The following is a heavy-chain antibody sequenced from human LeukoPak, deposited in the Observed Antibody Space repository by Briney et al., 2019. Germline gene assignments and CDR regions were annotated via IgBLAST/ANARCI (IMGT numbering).Heavy chain of an antibody. CDR1: GFTFSSYG. D-gene: IGHD1-7*01. CDR3: AKSITGTTPGDAFDI. V-gene: IGHV3-33*06. CDR2: IWYDGSNK. J-gene: IGHJ3*02. Sequence: PGGSLRHSCAASGFTFSSYGMHWVRQAPGKGLEWVAVIWYDGSNKYYADSVKGRFTISRDNSKNTLYLQMNSLRAEDTAVYYCAKSITGTTPGDAFDIWGQGTMVTVSS.